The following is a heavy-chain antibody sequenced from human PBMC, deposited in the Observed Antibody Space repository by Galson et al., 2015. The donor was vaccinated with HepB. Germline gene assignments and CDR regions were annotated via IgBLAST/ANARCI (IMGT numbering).Heavy chain of an antibody. V-gene: IGHV7-4-1*02. J-gene: IGHJ6*03. Sequence: ASGYTFTDYVVNWVRQAPGQGLEWMGWMNTNTGKPTYAPGFAGRFVFSLDTSVTTAYLQISSLETDDTAVYYCARSPLRFLDWLPYYDYYYMDVWGEGTTVTVSS. CDR3: ARSPLRFLDWLPYYDYYYMDV. CDR2: MNTNTGKP. D-gene: IGHD3-3*01. CDR1: GYTFTDYV.